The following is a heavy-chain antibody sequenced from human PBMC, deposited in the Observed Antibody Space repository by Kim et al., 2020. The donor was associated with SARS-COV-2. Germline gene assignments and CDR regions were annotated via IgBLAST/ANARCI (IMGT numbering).Heavy chain of an antibody. V-gene: IGHV3-30*04. CDR2: ISYDGSNK. CDR1: GFTFSSYA. J-gene: IGHJ4*02. Sequence: GGSLRLSCAASGFTFSSYAMHWVRQAPGKGLEWVAVISYDGSNKYYADSVKGRFTISRDNSKNTLYLQMNSLRAEDTAVYYCARDERGWELLAPFDYWGQGTLVTVSS. CDR3: ARDERGWELLAPFDY. D-gene: IGHD1-26*01.